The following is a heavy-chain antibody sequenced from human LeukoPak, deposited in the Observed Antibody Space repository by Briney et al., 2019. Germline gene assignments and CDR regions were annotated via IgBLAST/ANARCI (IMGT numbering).Heavy chain of an antibody. V-gene: IGHV3-23*01. CDR1: GFNFNYFA. CDR3: SRIKYGGNSGYHFDY. Sequence: GGSLRLSCSASGFNFNYFAMSWVRQAPGRRLEWVSTIGDSGSGGSYADSVRGRFTISRDNSKNMVYLQMHSLRVDDSAVYYSSRIKYGGNSGYHFDYWGQGTLVTVSS. J-gene: IGHJ4*02. CDR2: IGDSGSGG. D-gene: IGHD4-23*01.